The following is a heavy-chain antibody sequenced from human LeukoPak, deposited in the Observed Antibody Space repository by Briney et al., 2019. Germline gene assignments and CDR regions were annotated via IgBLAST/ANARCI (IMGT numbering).Heavy chain of an antibody. CDR1: GFTFDDYA. D-gene: IGHD2-2*01. J-gene: IGHJ6*02. CDR3: ASVVVPQYYYYGMDV. CDR2: ISWNSGSI. Sequence: SGRSLRLSCAASGFTFDDYAMHWVRQAPGKGLEWVSGISWNSGSIGYADSVKGRFTISRDNAKNSLYLQMNSLRAEDTAVYYCASVVVPQYYYYGMDVWGQGTTVTVSS. V-gene: IGHV3-9*01.